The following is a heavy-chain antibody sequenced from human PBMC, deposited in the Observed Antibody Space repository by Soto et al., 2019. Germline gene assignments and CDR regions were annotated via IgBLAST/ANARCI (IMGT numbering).Heavy chain of an antibody. Sequence: GGSLRLSCAPSGFTVDSYAMSRVRQAPGKGLEWVSAISGSGGSTYYADSVKGRFTISRDNSKNTLYLQMNSLRAQDTAIYYGAKDVPSYAEIYFVSWGKALLVTVP. CDR3: AKDVPSYAEIYFVS. J-gene: IGHJ4*02. CDR1: GFTVDSYA. V-gene: IGHV3-23*01. CDR2: ISGSGGST. D-gene: IGHD3-16*01.